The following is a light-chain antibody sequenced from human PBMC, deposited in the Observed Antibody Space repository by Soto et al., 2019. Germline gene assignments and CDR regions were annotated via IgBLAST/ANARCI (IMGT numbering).Light chain of an antibody. Sequence: EIVLTQSPATLSLSPGERANLSCRANQSVSSYLAWYQQKPGQAPRLLIYDASNRATGIPARFSGSGSGTDFTLTISSLEPEDFAVYYCQQRSNWPPPITFGQGTRLEIK. CDR1: QSVSSY. V-gene: IGKV3-11*01. CDR3: QQRSNWPPPIT. CDR2: DAS. J-gene: IGKJ5*01.